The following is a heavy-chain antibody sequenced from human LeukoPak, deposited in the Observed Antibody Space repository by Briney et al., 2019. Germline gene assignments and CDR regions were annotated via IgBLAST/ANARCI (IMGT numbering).Heavy chain of an antibody. CDR3: ARDRGDYGFDY. V-gene: IGHV3-21*01. J-gene: IGHJ4*02. CDR1: GFTFSSYS. CDR2: ISSSSSYI. D-gene: IGHD2-21*02. Sequence: KAGGSLRLSCAASGFTFSSYSMNWVRQALGKGLEWVSSISSSSSYIYYADSVKGRFTISRDNAKNSLYLQMNSLRAEDTAVYYCARDRGDYGFDYWGQGTLVTVSS.